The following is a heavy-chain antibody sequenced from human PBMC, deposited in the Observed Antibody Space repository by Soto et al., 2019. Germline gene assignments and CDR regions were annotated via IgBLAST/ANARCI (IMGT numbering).Heavy chain of an antibody. CDR3: ARGGSGYVWFNEF. CDR2: IIPVFGTT. J-gene: IGHJ4*02. D-gene: IGHD3-22*01. Sequence: QEQLVQSGAEVKKSGSSVKVSCKASGGLFSSYAVSWVRQAPGQGLEWMGGIIPVFGTTYYAQQFQGRVTTTADESTNTAYVELSSLRSDDTSMYYCARGGSGYVWFNEFWGQGTLVSVSS. CDR1: GGLFSSYA. V-gene: IGHV1-69*01.